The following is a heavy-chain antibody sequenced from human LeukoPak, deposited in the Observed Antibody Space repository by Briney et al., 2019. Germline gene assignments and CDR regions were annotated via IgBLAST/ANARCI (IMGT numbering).Heavy chain of an antibody. D-gene: IGHD6-19*01. Sequence: SETLSLTCTVSGSSISSSSYYWGWIRQPPGKGLEWIGSIYYSGSTYYNPSLKSRVTISVDTSKNQFSLKLSSVTAADTAVYYCASRSALIAVAGRRTYYFDYWGQGTLVTVSS. V-gene: IGHV4-39*01. CDR2: IYYSGST. J-gene: IGHJ4*02. CDR1: GSSISSSSYY. CDR3: ASRSALIAVAGRRTYYFDY.